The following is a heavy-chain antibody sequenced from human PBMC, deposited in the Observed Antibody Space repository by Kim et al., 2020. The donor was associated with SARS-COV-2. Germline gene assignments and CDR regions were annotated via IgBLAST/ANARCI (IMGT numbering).Heavy chain of an antibody. Sequence: ASVKVSCKVSGYTLTELSMHWVRQAPGKGLEWMGGFDPEDGETIYAQKFQGRVTMTEDTSTDTAYMELSSLRSEDTAVYYCATDLVGQWLVRGWFDPWGQGTLVTVSS. CDR3: ATDLVGQWLVRGWFDP. CDR1: GYTLTELS. D-gene: IGHD6-19*01. J-gene: IGHJ5*02. V-gene: IGHV1-24*01. CDR2: FDPEDGET.